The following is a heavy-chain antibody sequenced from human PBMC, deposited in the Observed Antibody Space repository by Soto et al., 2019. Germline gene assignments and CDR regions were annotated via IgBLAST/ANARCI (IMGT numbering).Heavy chain of an antibody. CDR2: IDWDDDK. CDR3: ARTPRYCSGGSCYPWAFDV. V-gene: IGHV2-70*10. D-gene: IGHD2-15*01. J-gene: IGHJ3*01. CDR1: GFSLSSGGMC. Sequence: SGPTLVNPTQTLTLTCTFSGFSLSSGGMCVSWIRQPPGKALEWIARIDWDDDKYYRRTLKTRLSISKDTSKNQVVLTMTNMDPVDTATYYCARTPRYCSGGSCYPWAFDVWGQGTEVTVSS.